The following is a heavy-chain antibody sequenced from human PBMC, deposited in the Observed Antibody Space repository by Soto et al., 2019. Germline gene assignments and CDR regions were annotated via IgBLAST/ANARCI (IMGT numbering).Heavy chain of an antibody. Sequence: PGESLKISCKGSGYSFTSYWISWVRQMPGKGLEWMGRIDPSDSYTNYSPSFQGHVTISADKSISTAYLQWSSLKASDTAMYYCARPEDIVGGSFAVRYWGQGTLVTVSS. D-gene: IGHD2-15*01. CDR3: ARPEDIVGGSFAVRY. CDR2: IDPSDSYT. V-gene: IGHV5-10-1*01. CDR1: GYSFTSYW. J-gene: IGHJ4*02.